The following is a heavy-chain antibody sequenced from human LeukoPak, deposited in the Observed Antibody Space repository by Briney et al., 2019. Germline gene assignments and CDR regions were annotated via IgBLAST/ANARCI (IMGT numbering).Heavy chain of an antibody. Sequence: ESGPTLAKPTQTLTLTCTFSGFSLSTSGVGVGWIRQPPGKALEWLALIYWNDDKRYSPSLKSRLTITKDTSKNQVVLTMTNMDPVDTATYYCARLTVAAAGPVFDYWGQGTLVTVSS. V-gene: IGHV2-5*01. J-gene: IGHJ4*02. CDR3: ARLTVAAAGPVFDY. CDR1: GFSLSTSGVG. D-gene: IGHD6-13*01. CDR2: IYWNDDK.